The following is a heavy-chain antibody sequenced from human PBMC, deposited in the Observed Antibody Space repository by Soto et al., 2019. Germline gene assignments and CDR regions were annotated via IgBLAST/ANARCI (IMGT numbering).Heavy chain of an antibody. CDR1: GFTFSSYA. Sequence: GGSLRLSCAASGFTFSSYAMHWVRQAPGKGLEWVAVISYDGSNKYYADSVKGRFTISRDNSKNTLYLQMNSLRAEDTAVYYCARPKDRGSGSMNFDYWGQGTLVTVSS. J-gene: IGHJ4*02. CDR2: ISYDGSNK. V-gene: IGHV3-30-3*01. CDR3: ARPKDRGSGSMNFDY. D-gene: IGHD3-10*01.